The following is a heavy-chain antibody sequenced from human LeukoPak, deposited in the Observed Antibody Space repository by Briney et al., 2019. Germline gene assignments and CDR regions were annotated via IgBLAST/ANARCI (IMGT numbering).Heavy chain of an antibody. Sequence: GGSLRLSCAASGFTFSSYAMHWVRQAPGKGLEWVAVISYDGSNKYYADSVKGRFTISRDDSKNTLYLQMNSLRAEDTAVYYCAREAVTIFGLVRTQTPKGPHRFDPWGQGTLVTVSS. V-gene: IGHV3-30*04. CDR2: ISYDGSNK. CDR3: AREAVTIFGLVRTQTPKGPHRFDP. CDR1: GFTFSSYA. D-gene: IGHD3-3*01. J-gene: IGHJ5*02.